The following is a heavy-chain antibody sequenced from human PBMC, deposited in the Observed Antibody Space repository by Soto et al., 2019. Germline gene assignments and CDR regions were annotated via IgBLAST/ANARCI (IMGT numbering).Heavy chain of an antibody. J-gene: IGHJ6*02. V-gene: IGHV3-30*18. CDR2: ISYDGSNK. CDR1: GFTFSSYG. CDR3: AKDQEGGTVSTPYYYYYGMDV. Sequence: GGSLRLSCAASGFTFSSYGMHWVRQAPGKGLEWVAVISYDGSNKYYADSVKGRFTISRDNSKNTLYLQMNSLRAEDTAVYYCAKDQEGGTVSTPYYYYYGMDVWGQGTTVTVSS. D-gene: IGHD4-17*01.